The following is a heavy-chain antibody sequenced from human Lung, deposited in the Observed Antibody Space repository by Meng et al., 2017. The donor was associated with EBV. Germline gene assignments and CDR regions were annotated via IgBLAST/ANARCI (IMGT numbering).Heavy chain of an antibody. CDR2: IYHSGST. V-gene: IGHV4-39*01. CDR1: GGSISSNGHY. Sequence: EAGQGCVKPSDTLSLTCTVSGGSISSNGHYWDWVRQPPGKGLEWIGAIYHSGSTSYNPSLQSRVTMFVDTSKNQFSLMLTSVTATDTAVYYCARRRGGSGRDCWGQGTLVTVSS. CDR3: ARRRGGSGRDC. D-gene: IGHD3-10*01. J-gene: IGHJ4*02.